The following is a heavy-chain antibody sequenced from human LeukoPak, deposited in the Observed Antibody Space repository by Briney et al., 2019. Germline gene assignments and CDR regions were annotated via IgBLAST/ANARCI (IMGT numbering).Heavy chain of an antibody. V-gene: IGHV3-30*02. CDR3: AKDGIMHSNGPPEFDP. J-gene: IGHJ5*02. Sequence: PGGSLRLSCVASGFIFRRYGIHSVRQAPGKGLEWVTFIHFDGSNEYYADFVKGRFTISRDNYKNAVYLQMNSLRAEDTAVYYCAKDGIMHSNGPPEFDPWGQGTLVSVSS. CDR1: GFIFRRYG. D-gene: IGHD3-16*01. CDR2: IHFDGSNE.